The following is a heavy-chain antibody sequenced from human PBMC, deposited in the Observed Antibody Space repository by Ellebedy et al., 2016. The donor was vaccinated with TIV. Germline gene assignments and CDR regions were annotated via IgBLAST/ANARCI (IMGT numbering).Heavy chain of an antibody. CDR1: GFTFSSYA. CDR2: ISYDGSNK. J-gene: IGHJ4*02. CDR3: ARGPYSSGGYYFDY. Sequence: GESLKISCAASGFTFSSYAMHWVRQAPGKGLEWVAVISYDGSNKYYADSVKGRFTISRDNSKNTLYLQMNSLRAEDTAVYYCARGPYSSGGYYFDYWGQGTLVTVSS. D-gene: IGHD6-19*01. V-gene: IGHV3-30*01.